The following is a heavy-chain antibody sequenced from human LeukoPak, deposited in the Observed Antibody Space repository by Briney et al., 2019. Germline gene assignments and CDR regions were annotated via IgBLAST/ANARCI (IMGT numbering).Heavy chain of an antibody. V-gene: IGHV3-7*01. Sequence: GGSLRLSCAASGFTFSSYWMSWVRQAPGKGLEWVANIKEDTSEKYYVDSVKGRFTISRDNAKNSLYLQMSSLRADDTAVYYCAREDVVRGSFDYWGQGTLVTVSS. J-gene: IGHJ4*02. CDR1: GFTFSSYW. CDR3: AREDVVRGSFDY. D-gene: IGHD3-10*01. CDR2: IKEDTSEK.